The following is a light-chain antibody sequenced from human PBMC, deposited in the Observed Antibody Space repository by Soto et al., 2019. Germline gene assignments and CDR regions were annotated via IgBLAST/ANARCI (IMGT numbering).Light chain of an antibody. V-gene: IGKV3-15*01. CDR2: GAS. Sequence: EIVMTQSPATLSVSPGESVTLSCRASLPMNNNIAWYQHKPGQAPRLLIFGASSRATGVPGRFSGSGFGTEFTLSISSLQSEDFAVYYCQQYNERPPWTFGQGTTVEMK. CDR1: LPMNNN. CDR3: QQYNERPPWT. J-gene: IGKJ1*01.